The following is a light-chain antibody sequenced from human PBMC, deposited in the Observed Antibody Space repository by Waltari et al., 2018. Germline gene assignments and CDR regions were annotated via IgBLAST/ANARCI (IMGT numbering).Light chain of an antibody. Sequence: QSALTQPASASGSPGQSITIPCTRTSSDVGGYNYVSGYQQHPGKAPKLMIYDVSHRPSGVSNRFSGSKSGNTASLTISGLQAEAEADYYCSSYTSSSISYVFGTGTKVTVL. CDR2: DVS. V-gene: IGLV2-14*01. CDR3: SSYTSSSISYV. J-gene: IGLJ1*01. CDR1: SSDVGGYNY.